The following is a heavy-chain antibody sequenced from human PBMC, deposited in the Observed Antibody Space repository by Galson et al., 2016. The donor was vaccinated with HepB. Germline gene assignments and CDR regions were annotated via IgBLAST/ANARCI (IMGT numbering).Heavy chain of an antibody. J-gene: IGHJ4*02. CDR2: IYYSRST. CDR1: GGSISSSAYF. V-gene: IGHV4-31*03. Sequence: TLSLTCTVSGGSISSSAYFWSWIRQHPGKGLEWIGYIYYSRSTYSNPSLKSRLTISVDTSKNQFSLRLSSVTAADTAVYYCARSLTYFRPYFDKWGQGTLVTVSS. D-gene: IGHD2/OR15-2a*01. CDR3: ARSLTYFRPYFDK.